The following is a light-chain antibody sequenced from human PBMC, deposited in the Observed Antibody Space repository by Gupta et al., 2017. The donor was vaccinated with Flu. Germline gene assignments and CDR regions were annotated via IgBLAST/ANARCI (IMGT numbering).Light chain of an antibody. CDR1: NSDVGGYNY. Sequence: QSALTQPASVSGSPGQSITISCTGTNSDVGGYNYVSWFQQHPGKAPILMMYEVTYRPAGVSNRFAGSKSGNTASLTISGLQTDDEAAYYCSSSTTSSTRVFGGGTQLTVL. J-gene: IGLJ2*01. V-gene: IGLV2-14*01. CDR3: SSSTTSSTRV. CDR2: EVT.